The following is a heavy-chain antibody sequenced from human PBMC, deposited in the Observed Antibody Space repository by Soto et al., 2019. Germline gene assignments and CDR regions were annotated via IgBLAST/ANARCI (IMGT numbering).Heavy chain of an antibody. V-gene: IGHV3-23*01. D-gene: IGHD3-3*01. Sequence: EVQLLESGGGLVQPGGSLRLSCAASGFTFSSYAMSWVRQAPGKGLEWVSAISGSGGSTYYADSLKGRFTISGDNSKNPFSLQMSSVRAEDTAVYYCAKPRVWSGYLIEGGDTDYWGQGTLVTVSS. CDR1: GFTFSSYA. J-gene: IGHJ4*02. CDR2: ISGSGGST. CDR3: AKPRVWSGYLIEGGDTDY.